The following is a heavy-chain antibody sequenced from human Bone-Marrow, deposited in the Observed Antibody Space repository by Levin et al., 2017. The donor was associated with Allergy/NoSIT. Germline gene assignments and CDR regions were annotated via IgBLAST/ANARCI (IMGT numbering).Heavy chain of an antibody. CDR2: IYVSATT. V-gene: IGHV4-4*07. CDR1: GASIVHHS. CDR3: ARGNPKGYFDF. J-gene: IGHJ4*02. Sequence: PSETLSLTCTVSGASIVHHSWSWNRQTADKRLEWIGRIYVSATTNYNPSLRSRVTMSIDRSSNHFSLTLTSLTAADTAIYYCARGNPKGYFDFWGQGSPVAVSS.